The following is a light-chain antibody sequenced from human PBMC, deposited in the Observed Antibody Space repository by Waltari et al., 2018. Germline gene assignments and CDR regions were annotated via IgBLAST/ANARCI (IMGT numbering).Light chain of an antibody. V-gene: IGKV3-20*01. CDR1: QSVSSSC. J-gene: IGKJ2*01. CDR2: GAS. CDR3: QQYDSSLYT. Sequence: EIVLTQSPGTLSLSPGERATPSCRASQSVSSSCLAWYQQKPGQAPRLLIYGASGRATGIPDRFSGSGSGTDFTLTISRLEPEDFAVYYCQQYDSSLYTFGQGTKLEIK.